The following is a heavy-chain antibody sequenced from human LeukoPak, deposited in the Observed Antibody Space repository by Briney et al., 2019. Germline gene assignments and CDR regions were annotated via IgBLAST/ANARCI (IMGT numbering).Heavy chain of an antibody. V-gene: IGHV4-59*08. CDR3: ARHVEAARSRLDY. CDR2: IYYSGST. D-gene: IGHD6-6*01. Sequence: SETLSLTCTVSGGSISSYYWSWIRHPLGKGLEWIGYIYYSGSTNYNPSLKSRVTISVDKSKNQFSLNLSSVTVADTAVYYCARHVEAARSRLDYWGQGTLVTVSS. CDR1: GGSISSYY. J-gene: IGHJ4*02.